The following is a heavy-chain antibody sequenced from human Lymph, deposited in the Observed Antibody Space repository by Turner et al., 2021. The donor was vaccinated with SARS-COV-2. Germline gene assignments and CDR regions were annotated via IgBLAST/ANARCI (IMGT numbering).Heavy chain of an antibody. CDR3: AKEGLSGRMLQFVPYFAY. CDR2: ICRDGGST. V-gene: IGHV3-43*02. Sequence: EVQMGESGGGVVQPGGGVRLSCADSGFTFDDYAMHWVRQAPGRGLEWVSLICRDGGSTYYADSVKARFTISRYNSNNSLYLQINSLRTEDTALYYCAKEGLSGRMLQFVPYFAYWGQGTLVSVSS. J-gene: IGHJ4*02. CDR1: GFTFDDYA. D-gene: IGHD5-12*01.